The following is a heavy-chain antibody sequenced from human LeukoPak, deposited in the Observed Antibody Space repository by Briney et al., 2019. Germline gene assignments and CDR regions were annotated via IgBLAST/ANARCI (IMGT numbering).Heavy chain of an antibody. CDR3: ARAGIAAAGTIRGVKYFQH. V-gene: IGHV4-30-2*01. D-gene: IGHD6-13*01. Sequence: SQTLSLTCTVSGASISNGAYYWSWIRQPPGKGLEWIGEINHSGSTNYNPSLKSRVTISVDTSKNQFSLKLSSVTAADTAVYYCARAGIAAAGTIRGVKYFQHWGQGTLVTVSS. CDR2: INHSGST. J-gene: IGHJ1*01. CDR1: GASISNGAYY.